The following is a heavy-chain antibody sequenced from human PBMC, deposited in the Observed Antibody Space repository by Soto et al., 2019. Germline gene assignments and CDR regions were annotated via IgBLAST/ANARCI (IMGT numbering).Heavy chain of an antibody. CDR2: IYYSGFT. CDR1: GGSITSGGYY. V-gene: IGHV4-31*03. D-gene: IGHD3-22*01. CDR3: ASLYYYDSSGYLPDYYYYYGMDV. J-gene: IGHJ6*02. Sequence: SETLSVTCTVSGGSITSGGYYWSWIRQHPGKGLEWIGYIYYSGFTYYNPSLKSRVTISVDTSKNQFSLKLSSVTAADTAVYYCASLYYYDSSGYLPDYYYYYGMDVWGQGTTVTVSS.